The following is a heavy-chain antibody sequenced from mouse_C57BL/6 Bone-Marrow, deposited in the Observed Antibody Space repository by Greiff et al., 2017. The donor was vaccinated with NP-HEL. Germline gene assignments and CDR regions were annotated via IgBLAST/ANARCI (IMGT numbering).Heavy chain of an antibody. CDR1: GFNIKNTY. J-gene: IGHJ1*03. CDR2: IDPANGHT. D-gene: IGHD2-4*01. CDR3: ARSPPDYDYDGGRYVDV. V-gene: IGHV14-3*01. Sequence: VQLKQSVAELVRPGASVKLSCTASGFNIKNTYMHWVKQRPEQGLEWIGRIDPANGHTKSAPKFQGKATITADTSSNTAYLQLSSLTSEDTAIYYCARSPPDYDYDGGRYVDVWGTGTTVTVSS.